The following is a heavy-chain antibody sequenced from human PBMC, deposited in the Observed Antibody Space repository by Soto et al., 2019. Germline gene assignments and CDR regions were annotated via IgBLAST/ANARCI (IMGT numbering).Heavy chain of an antibody. V-gene: IGHV1-69*01. J-gene: IGHJ4*02. D-gene: IGHD3-22*01. CDR1: GGTFSSYA. CDR2: IIPIFGTA. Sequence: QVQLVQSGAEVKKPGSSVKVSCKASGGTFSSYAISWVRQAPGQGLEWMGGIIPIFGTANYAQKFQGRVTITADESTSTVYMELSSLRSEDTAVYYCAGYYYDSSGYYGFDYWGQGTLVTVSS. CDR3: AGYYYDSSGYYGFDY.